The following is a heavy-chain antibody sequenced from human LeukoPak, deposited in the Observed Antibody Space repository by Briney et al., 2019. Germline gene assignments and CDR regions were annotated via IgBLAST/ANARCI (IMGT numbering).Heavy chain of an antibody. CDR3: ARGTYDYVWGSYRFDY. J-gene: IGHJ4*02. CDR2: IYYSGST. D-gene: IGHD3-16*02. Sequence: SGTLSLTCAVSGGSISSGGYYWSWIRQHPGKGLEWIGYIYYSGSTYYNPSLKSRVTISVDTSKNQFSLKLSSVTAADTAVYYCARGTYDYVWGSYRFDYWGQGTLVTVSS. V-gene: IGHV4-31*11. CDR1: GGSISSGGYY.